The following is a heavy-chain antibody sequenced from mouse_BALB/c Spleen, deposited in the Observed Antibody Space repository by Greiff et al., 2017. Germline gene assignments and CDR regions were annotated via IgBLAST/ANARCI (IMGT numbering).Heavy chain of an antibody. V-gene: IGHV5-6-3*01. CDR2: INSNGGST. J-gene: IGHJ4*01. D-gene: IGHD2-1*01. CDR3: ARDGNYVDYAMDY. Sequence: EVHLVESGGGLVQPGGSLKLSCAASGFTFSSYGMSWVRQTPDKRLELVATINSNGGSTYYPDSVKGRFTISRDNAKNTMYLQMSSLKSEDTAMYYCARDGNYVDYAMDYWGQGTSVTVSS. CDR1: GFTFSSYG.